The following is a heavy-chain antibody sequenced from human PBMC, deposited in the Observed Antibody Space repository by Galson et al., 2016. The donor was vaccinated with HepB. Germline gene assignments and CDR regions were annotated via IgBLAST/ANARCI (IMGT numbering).Heavy chain of an antibody. CDR2: IRSEAYGGTT. J-gene: IGHJ6*03. D-gene: IGHD4-11*01. V-gene: IGHV3-49*03. Sequence: SLRLSCATSGFRFGNYGMNWFRQAPGKGLEWVGLIRSEAYGGTTEYAASVQGRFIISRDDSESIAYLEMNSLKTEDTGVYYCGRDAWDYSPHFYMDVWGKGTSVTVSS. CDR3: GRDAWDYSPHFYMDV. CDR1: GFRFGNYG.